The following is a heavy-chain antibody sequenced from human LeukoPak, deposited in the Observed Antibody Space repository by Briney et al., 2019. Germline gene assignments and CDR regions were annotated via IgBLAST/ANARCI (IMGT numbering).Heavy chain of an antibody. CDR3: ARFGWVVPAAMFAFDY. J-gene: IGHJ4*02. D-gene: IGHD2-2*01. V-gene: IGHV4-59*08. CDR1: GGPISSYY. CDR2: IYYSGST. Sequence: SETLSLTCTVSGGPISSYYWSWIRQPPGKGLEWIGYIYYSGSTNYNPSLKSRVTISVDTSKNQFSLKLSSVTAADTAVYYCARFGWVVPAAMFAFDYWGQGTLVTVSS.